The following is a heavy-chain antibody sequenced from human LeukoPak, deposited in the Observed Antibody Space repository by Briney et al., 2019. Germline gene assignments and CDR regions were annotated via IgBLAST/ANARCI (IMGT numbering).Heavy chain of an antibody. D-gene: IGHD2-15*01. CDR2: ISGSGGST. CDR1: GFTFNNYA. V-gene: IGHV3-23*01. J-gene: IGHJ4*02. Sequence: GGSLRLSYAASGFTFNNYALAWVRQTPDKGLEWVSAISGSGGSTYYADSVKGRFTISRDNSKNTLYLQMNSLRAEDTAVYYCAKVGLRGTDMEGYWGQGTLVTVSS. CDR3: AKVGLRGTDMEGY.